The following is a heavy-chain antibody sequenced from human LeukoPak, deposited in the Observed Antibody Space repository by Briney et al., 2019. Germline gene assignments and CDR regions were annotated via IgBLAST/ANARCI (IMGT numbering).Heavy chain of an antibody. CDR2: INPSGGST. V-gene: IGHV1-46*01. CDR3: ARGTTSLGGSYYSPRCFDY. D-gene: IGHD1-26*01. J-gene: IGHJ4*02. Sequence: GASVKVSCKASGYTFTSYYMHWVGQAPGQGLEWMGIINPSGGSTSYAQKFQGRVTMARDTPTSTVYMELSSLRFEDTAVYYCARGTTSLGGSYYSPRCFDYWGQGTLITVSS. CDR1: GYTFTSYY.